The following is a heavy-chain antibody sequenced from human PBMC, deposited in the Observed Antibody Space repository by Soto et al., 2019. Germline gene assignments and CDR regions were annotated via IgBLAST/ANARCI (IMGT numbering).Heavy chain of an antibody. CDR3: AAATFGHYFHSY. CDR2: INMDGTTT. J-gene: IGHJ4*02. Sequence: VQLVESGGGLVQPGGSLRLSCAASGFTFSGYWMHWVRQAPGKGLVWVSRINMDGTTTNYADSVSGRFTSSRDNAKNTVYLQMNSLRAADTAVYYCAAATFGHYFHSYWGQGALVTVSS. CDR1: GFTFSGYW. V-gene: IGHV3-74*01. D-gene: IGHD4-17*01.